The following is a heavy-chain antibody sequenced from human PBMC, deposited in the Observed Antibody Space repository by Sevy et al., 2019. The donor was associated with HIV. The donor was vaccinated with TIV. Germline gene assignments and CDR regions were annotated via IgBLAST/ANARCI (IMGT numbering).Heavy chain of an antibody. V-gene: IGHV3-30*18. CDR1: GIILTTSD. D-gene: IGHD3-9*01. Sequence: GGSLRLSCAVSGIILTTSDMHWVRQAPGKGLEWVAVISYDGRNKFYGDSVKGRFTISRDNSKNILFLQMNSLRAEDTAVYYCAKDFTGYNGMDVWGQGSMVTVSS. CDR2: ISYDGRNK. J-gene: IGHJ6*02. CDR3: AKDFTGYNGMDV.